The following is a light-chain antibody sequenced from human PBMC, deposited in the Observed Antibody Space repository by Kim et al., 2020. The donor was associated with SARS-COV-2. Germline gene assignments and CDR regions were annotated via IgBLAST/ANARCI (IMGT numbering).Light chain of an antibody. CDR2: GAS. V-gene: IGKV3-15*01. J-gene: IGKJ2*01. CDR1: QSISSY. Sequence: SGSAGERATLSCRASQSISSYLAWYQQKPGQAPRLLIYGASSRATGIPARFSGSGSGTEFTLTISSLQSEDFAVYYCQQYNNWPYTFGQGTKLEI. CDR3: QQYNNWPYT.